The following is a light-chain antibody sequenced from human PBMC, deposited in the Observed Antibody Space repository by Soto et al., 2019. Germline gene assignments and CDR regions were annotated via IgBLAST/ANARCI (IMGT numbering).Light chain of an antibody. CDR3: QVYNNYLIT. V-gene: IGKV1-33*01. Sequence: TPSAVSASVKDRVTIPCPASQDISKYLNWYQQKPGKAPKLLIYDASNLETGVPSRFSGSRSGTECTLTIGSVQPDDVPTYYSQVYNNYLITFAEGTRLEIK. J-gene: IGKJ5*01. CDR1: QDISKY. CDR2: DAS.